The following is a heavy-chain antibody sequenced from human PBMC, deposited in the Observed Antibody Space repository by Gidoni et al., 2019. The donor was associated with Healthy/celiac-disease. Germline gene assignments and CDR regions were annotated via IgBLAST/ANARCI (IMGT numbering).Heavy chain of an antibody. V-gene: IGHV5-51*01. CDR3: ARRITMVRGVYYFDY. Sequence: EVQLAQSGAEVNKPGESLKICCKGSGYSLTSYWLGWVRQMPGKGLEWLGIIYHGNSDTRYSPSFQGQVTISADKSISTAYLQWSSLKASDTAMYYCARRITMVRGVYYFDYWGQGTLVTVSS. CDR2: IYHGNSDT. D-gene: IGHD3-10*01. CDR1: GYSLTSYW. J-gene: IGHJ4*02.